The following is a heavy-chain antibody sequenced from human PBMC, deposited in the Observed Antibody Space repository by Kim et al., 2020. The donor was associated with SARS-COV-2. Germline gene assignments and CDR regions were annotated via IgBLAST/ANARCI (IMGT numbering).Heavy chain of an antibody. Sequence: GGSLRLSCAASGFTFSSYEMNWVRQAPGKGLEWVSYISSSGSTTYYADSVKGRFTISRDNSKNSLYLQMNSLRAEDTAVYYCVGGYYPYGMDVWGEGTTVTVSS. J-gene: IGHJ6*04. CDR1: GFTFSSYE. D-gene: IGHD3-22*01. CDR2: ISSSGSTT. V-gene: IGHV3-48*03. CDR3: VGGYYPYGMDV.